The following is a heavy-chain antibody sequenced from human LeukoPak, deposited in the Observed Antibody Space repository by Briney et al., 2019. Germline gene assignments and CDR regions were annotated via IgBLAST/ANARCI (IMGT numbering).Heavy chain of an antibody. CDR1: GYTFTGYY. CDR3: ARAPWGHYRLPFDH. D-gene: IGHD3-16*02. V-gene: IGHV1-2*06. CDR2: ISPTNGAT. J-gene: IGHJ4*02. Sequence: ASVKVSCKTSGYTFTGYYMHWVRQAPGQGLEWMGRISPTNGATSYAQKFHGRVTMTRDTPISTAYMELTRLTSDDTAVYYCARAPWGHYRLPFDHWGQGSLVRVSS.